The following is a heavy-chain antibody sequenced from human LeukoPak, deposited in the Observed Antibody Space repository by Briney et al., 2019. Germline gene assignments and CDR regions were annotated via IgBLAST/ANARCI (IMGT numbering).Heavy chain of an antibody. CDR1: GFTFSSYA. CDR3: ARDLIPVLEWFPGRLDY. D-gene: IGHD3-3*01. V-gene: IGHV3-30*01. CDR2: ISYDGSNK. J-gene: IGHJ4*02. Sequence: PGRSLRLSCAASGFTFSSYAMHWVRQAPGKGLEWVAVISYDGSNKYYADSVKGRFTISRDNSKNTLYLQMNSLRAEDTAVYDCARDLIPVLEWFPGRLDYWGQGTLVTVSS.